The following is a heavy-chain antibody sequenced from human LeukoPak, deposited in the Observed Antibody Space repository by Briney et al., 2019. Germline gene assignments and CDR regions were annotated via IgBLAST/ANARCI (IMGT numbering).Heavy chain of an antibody. CDR1: GGSISSSSYY. Sequence: PSETLSLTCTVSGGSISSSSYYWGWIRQPPGKGLEWIGSIYYSGSTYYNPSLKSRVTISVDTSKNQFSLKLSSVTAADTAVYYCARVLRPVEMATIDYWGQGTLVTVSP. J-gene: IGHJ4*02. V-gene: IGHV4-39*07. CDR2: IYYSGST. D-gene: IGHD5-24*01. CDR3: ARVLRPVEMATIDY.